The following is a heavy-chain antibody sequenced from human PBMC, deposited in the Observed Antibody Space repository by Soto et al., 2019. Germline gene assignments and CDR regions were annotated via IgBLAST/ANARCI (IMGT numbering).Heavy chain of an antibody. CDR1: GFTVSSNY. V-gene: IGHV3-23*01. Sequence: GGSLRLSCAASGFTVSSNYMSWVRQAPGKGLEWVSAISGSGGSTYYADSVKGRFTISRDNSKNTLYLQMNSLRAEDTAVYYCAKDLRFLEGVLYAPTDYYGMDVWGQGTTVTVSS. CDR3: AKDLRFLEGVLYAPTDYYGMDV. D-gene: IGHD3-3*01. CDR2: ISGSGGST. J-gene: IGHJ6*02.